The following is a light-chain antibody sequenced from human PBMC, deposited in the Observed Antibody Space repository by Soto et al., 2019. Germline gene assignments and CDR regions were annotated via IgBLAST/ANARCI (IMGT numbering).Light chain of an antibody. V-gene: IGLV2-23*02. J-gene: IGLJ1*01. CDR3: CSYAGSTTQTYV. Sequence: QSALTQPASVSGSPGQSITISCTGTHSDVGSCNLVSWYQQHPGKAPKVIIYEVSERPSGVSDRFSGSKSGNTASLMISGLQAEDEADYYCCSYAGSTTQTYVFGSGTKVTVL. CDR2: EVS. CDR1: HSDVGSCNL.